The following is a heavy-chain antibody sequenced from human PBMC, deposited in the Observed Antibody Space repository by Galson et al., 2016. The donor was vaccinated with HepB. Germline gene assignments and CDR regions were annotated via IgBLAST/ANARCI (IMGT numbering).Heavy chain of an antibody. V-gene: IGHV3-30-3*01. J-gene: IGHJ3*02. CDR3: ARERFCSSATCYVGDAFHI. D-gene: IGHD2-2*01. CDR2: ISSDDGSNR. Sequence: SLRLSCAASGFTFSSYAIHWVRQAPGKGLEWVAVISSDDGSNRYYADSVKGRFTISRDNAKNSLYVQMDSLRAEDTAVYFCARERFCSSATCYVGDAFHIGGQGTMVTVSS. CDR1: GFTFSSYA.